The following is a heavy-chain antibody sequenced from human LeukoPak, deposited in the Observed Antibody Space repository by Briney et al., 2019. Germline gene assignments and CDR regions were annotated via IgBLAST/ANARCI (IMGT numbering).Heavy chain of an antibody. Sequence: PGGSLRLSCAASGFTFSSYEMNWVRQAPGKVLEWVSYISSSGSTIYYADSVKGRFTISRDNAKNSLYLQMDSLRAEDTAVYYCARLRVSGSSEEVDYWGQGTLVTVSS. CDR3: ARLRVSGSSEEVDY. CDR1: GFTFSSYE. J-gene: IGHJ4*02. CDR2: ISSSGSTI. D-gene: IGHD1-26*01. V-gene: IGHV3-48*03.